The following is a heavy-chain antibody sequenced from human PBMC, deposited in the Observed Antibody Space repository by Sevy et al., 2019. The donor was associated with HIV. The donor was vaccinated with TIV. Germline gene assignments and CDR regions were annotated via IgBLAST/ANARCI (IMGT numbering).Heavy chain of an antibody. V-gene: IGHV3-48*01. CDR3: ARDCSSTNCLWGLDV. CDR2: ISSSSSNI. Sequence: GGSLRLSCAASGFTFSTYDMNWVRQAPGKGVEWISYISSSSSNIYYADSVKGRFTISRDNAKNSLYLQMNSLRVEDTAMYYCARDCSSTNCLWGLDVWGQGTTVTVSS. J-gene: IGHJ6*02. CDR1: GFTFSTYD. D-gene: IGHD2-2*01.